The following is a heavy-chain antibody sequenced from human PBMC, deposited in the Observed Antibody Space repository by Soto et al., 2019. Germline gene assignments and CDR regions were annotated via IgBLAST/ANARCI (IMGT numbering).Heavy chain of an antibody. CDR2: ISGSGGST. Sequence: GGSLRLSCAASGFTFSSYAMSWVRQAPGKGLEWVSAISGSGGSTYYADSVKGRFTISRDNSKNTLYLQMNSLRAEDTAVYYCAKKEDIVVVPAAMAYYYYGMDVWGQGTTVTVSS. V-gene: IGHV3-23*01. J-gene: IGHJ6*02. CDR1: GFTFSSYA. CDR3: AKKEDIVVVPAAMAYYYYGMDV. D-gene: IGHD2-2*01.